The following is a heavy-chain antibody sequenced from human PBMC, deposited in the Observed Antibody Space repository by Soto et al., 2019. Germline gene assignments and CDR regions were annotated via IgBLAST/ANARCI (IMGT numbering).Heavy chain of an antibody. V-gene: IGHV4-59*01. Sequence: PSETLSLTCTVAGDSISTYYWAWIRQPPGMGLEWIGNIYYSGSTNYNPSLKSRVTISVDTSNNQFSLKMSSVTGADTAIYYCARLGLDFDYWGHGTLVTSPQ. D-gene: IGHD5-18*01. CDR3: ARLGLDFDY. CDR1: GDSISTYY. CDR2: IYYSGST. J-gene: IGHJ4*01.